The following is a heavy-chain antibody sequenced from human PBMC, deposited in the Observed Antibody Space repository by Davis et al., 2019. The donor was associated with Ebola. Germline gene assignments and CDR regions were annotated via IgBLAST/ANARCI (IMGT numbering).Heavy chain of an antibody. CDR2: LRFDGSEK. J-gene: IGHJ4*02. Sequence: GESLKISCAASGFTLHDYGMDWVRQAPGKGLEWVAFLRFDGSEKYYADSVKGRFTISRENSKATLDLQMNSLRAEDTAVYYCAKGDNSGWYGVDYWGQGTLVTVSS. D-gene: IGHD6-19*01. CDR1: GFTLHDYG. V-gene: IGHV3-30*02. CDR3: AKGDNSGWYGVDY.